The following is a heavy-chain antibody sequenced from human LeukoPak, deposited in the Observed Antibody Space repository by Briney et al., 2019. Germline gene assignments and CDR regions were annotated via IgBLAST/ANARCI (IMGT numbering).Heavy chain of an antibody. CDR1: GGSISSYY. J-gene: IGHJ4*02. CDR2: IYYSGST. CDR3: ARSGFFYDSGIYNDFWSGYPFFDY. D-gene: IGHD3-3*01. V-gene: IGHV4-59*01. Sequence: SETLSLTCTVSGGSISSYYWSWIRQPPGKGLEWIGYIYYSGSTNYNPSLKSRVTISVDTSKNQFSLKLSSVTAADTAVYYCARSGFFYDSGIYNDFWSGYPFFDYWGQGTLVTVSS.